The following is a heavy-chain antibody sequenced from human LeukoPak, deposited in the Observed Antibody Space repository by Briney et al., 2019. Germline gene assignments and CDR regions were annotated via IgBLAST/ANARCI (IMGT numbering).Heavy chain of an antibody. CDR2: IYTSGST. V-gene: IGHV4-61*02. J-gene: IGHJ4*02. Sequence: SETLSLTCTVSGDSISSGSYYWSWIRQPAGKGLEWIGRIYTSGSTNYNPSLKSRVTISVDTSKNQFSLKLSSVTAADTAVYYCAGARYCSSTSCYRVEYWGQGTLVTVSS. D-gene: IGHD2-2*02. CDR1: GDSISSGSYY. CDR3: AGARYCSSTSCYRVEY.